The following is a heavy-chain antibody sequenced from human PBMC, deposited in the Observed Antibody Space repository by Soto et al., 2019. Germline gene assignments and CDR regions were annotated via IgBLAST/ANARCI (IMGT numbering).Heavy chain of an antibody. J-gene: IGHJ6*02. CDR1: GDSVSSNNAA. V-gene: IGHV6-1*01. Sequence: PSQTLSLTCAISGDSVSSNNAAWNWIRQSPSRDLEWLGRTYYRFKWYNDYVVSVKSRITINPDTSKNQFFLQLNSVTSEDTAVYYCSIVPILWWPAGHYYYGMDVWGQGTTVTVSS. D-gene: IGHD2-21*01. CDR3: SIVPILWWPAGHYYYGMDV. CDR2: TYYRFKWYN.